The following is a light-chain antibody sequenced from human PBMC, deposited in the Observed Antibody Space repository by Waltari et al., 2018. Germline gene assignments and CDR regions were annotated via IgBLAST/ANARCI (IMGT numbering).Light chain of an antibody. CDR1: QGISNY. J-gene: IGKJ4*01. CDR3: QQLNSYPLT. V-gene: IGKV1-9*01. Sequence: DIQLTQSPSFLSASVRDRVTITCRASQGISNYLAWYQQKTGKAPKLLIDSATTWQSGVPSRFSGSGSGTEFSLTISSLQPEDFATYYCQQLNSYPLTFGGGTKVEIK. CDR2: SAT.